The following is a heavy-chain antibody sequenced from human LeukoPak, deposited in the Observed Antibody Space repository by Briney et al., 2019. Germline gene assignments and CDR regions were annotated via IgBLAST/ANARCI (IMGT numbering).Heavy chain of an antibody. J-gene: IGHJ3*02. Sequence: ASVKVSCKASVYTYTGYYMHWVRQAPGQGLEWMGWINPKSGGTNYAQKFQGRVTMTRDTSISTAYMEMSRLRSDDTAVYYCARNLWFGESSDAFDMWGQGTMVTVSS. CDR1: VYTYTGYY. V-gene: IGHV1-2*02. CDR3: ARNLWFGESSDAFDM. D-gene: IGHD3-10*01. CDR2: INPKSGGT.